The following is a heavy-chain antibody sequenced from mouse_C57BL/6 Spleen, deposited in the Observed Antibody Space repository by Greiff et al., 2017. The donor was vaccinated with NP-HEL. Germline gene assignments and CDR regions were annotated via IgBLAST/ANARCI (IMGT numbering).Heavy chain of an antibody. Sequence: QVQLQQSGAELVKPGASVKISCKASGYAFSSYWMNWVKQRPGKGLEWIGQIYPGDGDTNYNGKFKGKATLTADKSSSTAYMQLSSLTSEDSAVYFCARGYYDLRRGFDYWGQGTTLTVSS. CDR3: ARGYYDLRRGFDY. V-gene: IGHV1-80*01. D-gene: IGHD2-4*01. CDR2: IYPGDGDT. J-gene: IGHJ2*01. CDR1: GYAFSSYW.